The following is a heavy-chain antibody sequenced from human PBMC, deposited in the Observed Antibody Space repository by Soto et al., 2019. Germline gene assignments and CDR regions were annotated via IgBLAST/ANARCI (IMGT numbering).Heavy chain of an antibody. CDR3: AASSSVAAAGYFKF. Sequence: QVQLVQSGAEVKEPGSSVKVSCKATGDLFNNYAFNWVRQAPGQGLEWMGRISPLFSTTNYAQKFQGRVTIGADEMTIIFSLAVSNLESEDTDMYYCAASSSVAAAGYFKFWGQGTLVTVSP. V-gene: IGHV1-69*01. D-gene: IGHD6-13*01. CDR1: GDLFNNYA. J-gene: IGHJ4*02. CDR2: ISPLFSTT.